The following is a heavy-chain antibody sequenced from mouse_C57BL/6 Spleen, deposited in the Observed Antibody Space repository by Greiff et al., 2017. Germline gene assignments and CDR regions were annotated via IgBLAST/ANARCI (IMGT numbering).Heavy chain of an antibody. J-gene: IGHJ4*01. Sequence: EVKLVESGGGLVQPGGSLKLSCAASGFTFSDYYMYWVRQTPEKRLEWVAYISNGGGSSYYTDTVKGRFTISRDNAKNTLYLQRSRLKSEYTAMYYCARYSSSYVQGAMDYWGKGTSVTVSS. CDR3: ARYSSSYVQGAMDY. V-gene: IGHV5-12*01. CDR2: ISNGGGSS. CDR1: GFTFSDYY. D-gene: IGHD3-2*02.